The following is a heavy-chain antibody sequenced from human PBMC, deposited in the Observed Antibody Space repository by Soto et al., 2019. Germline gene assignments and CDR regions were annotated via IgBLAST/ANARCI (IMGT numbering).Heavy chain of an antibody. V-gene: IGHV3-15*07. J-gene: IGHJ4*02. CDR3: TSRIRTTNDN. D-gene: IGHD1-1*01. CDR2: VKTKAEGATT. Sequence: EVQLVESGGGLVKPGESLRLSCVASGFPFTTVWMNWVRQAPGKGPEWLGHVKTKAEGATTDYAAPAKGRFTILRDDSINTVYLQMTSLRIEDTALYYCTSRIRTTNDNWGQGTLVTVSS. CDR1: GFPFTTVW.